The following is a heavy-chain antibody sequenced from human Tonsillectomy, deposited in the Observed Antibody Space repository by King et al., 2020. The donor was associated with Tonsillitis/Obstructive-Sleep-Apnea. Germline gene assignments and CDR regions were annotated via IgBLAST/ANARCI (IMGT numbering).Heavy chain of an antibody. CDR3: AKRIRWLQSSNYYYYMDV. CDR2: ITVSGDST. V-gene: IGHV3-23*04. Sequence: EVQLVESGGGLVQPGGSLRLSCAASGFTFSSFAMTWVRQAPGKGLEWVSGITVSGDSTYYADSVKGRFTISRDNSKNTLYLQMNSLRAEDTAVYYCAKRIRWLQSSNYYYYMDVWGKGTTVTVSS. J-gene: IGHJ6*03. CDR1: GFTFSSFA. D-gene: IGHD5-24*01.